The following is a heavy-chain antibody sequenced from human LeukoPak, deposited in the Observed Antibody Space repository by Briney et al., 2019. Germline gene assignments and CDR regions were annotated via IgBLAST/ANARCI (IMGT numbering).Heavy chain of an antibody. Sequence: GRSLRLSCAASGFTFSSYWMYWVRQAPGKGLVWVSLINSDGSSTSYADSVKGRFTVSRDNAKNTLYLQMNSLRAEDTAVYYCARARGYCSGGSCDVDYWGQGTLVTVSS. J-gene: IGHJ4*01. CDR3: ARARGYCSGGSCDVDY. V-gene: IGHV3-74*01. CDR2: INSDGSST. CDR1: GFTFSSYW. D-gene: IGHD2-15*01.